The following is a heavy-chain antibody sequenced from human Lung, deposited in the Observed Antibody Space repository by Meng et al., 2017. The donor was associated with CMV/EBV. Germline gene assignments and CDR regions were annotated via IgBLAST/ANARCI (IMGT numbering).Heavy chain of an antibody. V-gene: IGHV3-30*04. J-gene: IGHJ3*01. D-gene: IGHD3-10*01. CDR1: GSTFSSYA. Sequence: SLKISCAADGSTFSSYAMHWVREAPGKVLEWVAVISYDGSNKYYADSVKGRFTISRDNSKNTLYLQMNRRRAEDTALYYCETTMVRGLGAFADWGRWTXV. CDR2: ISYDGSNK. CDR3: ETTMVRGLGAFAD.